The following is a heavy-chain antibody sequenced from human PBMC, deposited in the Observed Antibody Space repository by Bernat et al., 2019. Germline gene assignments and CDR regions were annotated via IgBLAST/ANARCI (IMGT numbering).Heavy chain of an antibody. D-gene: IGHD3-10*01. V-gene: IGHV3-33*01. CDR2: IWYDGSNK. CDR3: ARGNYGSGSYYNELLDP. Sequence: QVQLVESGGGVVQPGRSLRLSCAASGFTFSSYGMHWVRQAPGKGLEWVAVIWYDGSNKDYGDSGEGRFTIARDNSKDTLYLQMNRLGGEDTAVYYGARGNYGSGSYYNELLDPWGQGTLVTVSS. CDR1: GFTFSSYG. J-gene: IGHJ5*02.